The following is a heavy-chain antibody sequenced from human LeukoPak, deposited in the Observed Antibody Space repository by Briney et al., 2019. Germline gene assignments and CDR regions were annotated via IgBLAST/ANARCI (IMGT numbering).Heavy chain of an antibody. J-gene: IGHJ6*03. Sequence: TGGSLRLSCAASGFTFSSYWMHWVRQAPGKGLVWVSRINSDGSSTSYADSVKGRFTISRDNAKNTLYLQMNSLRAEDTAVYYCARDYFNCSSTSCQSYYYYYYMDVWGKGTTVTVSS. CDR1: GFTFSSYW. D-gene: IGHD2-2*01. CDR3: ARDYFNCSSTSCQSYYYYYYMDV. CDR2: INSDGSST. V-gene: IGHV3-74*01.